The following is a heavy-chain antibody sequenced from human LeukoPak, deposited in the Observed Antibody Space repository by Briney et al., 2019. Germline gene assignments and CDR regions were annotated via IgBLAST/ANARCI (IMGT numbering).Heavy chain of an antibody. J-gene: IGHJ5*02. V-gene: IGHV4-39*07. CDR1: GGSISSYY. CDR2: IYYSGST. CDR3: ARGLTDYGEAYNWFDP. D-gene: IGHD4-17*01. Sequence: SETLSLTCAVYGGSISSYYWGWIRQPPGKGLEWIGSIYYSGSTYYNPSLKSRVTISVDTSKNQFSLKLSSVTAADTAVYYCARGLTDYGEAYNWFDPWGQGTLVTVSS.